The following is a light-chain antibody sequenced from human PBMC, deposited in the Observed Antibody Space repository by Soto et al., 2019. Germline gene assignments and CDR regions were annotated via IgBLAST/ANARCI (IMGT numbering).Light chain of an antibody. V-gene: IGKV1-39*01. CDR2: AAS. CDR3: QQSYSTPQLT. Sequence: DIPMTQSPSSLSASVGDRVTITCRASQSISSYLNWYQQKPGKAPKLLIYAASSLQSGVPSRFSGSGYGTDFTLTISSLQPEDFATYYCQQSYSTPQLTFGGGTKVEIK. CDR1: QSISSY. J-gene: IGKJ4*01.